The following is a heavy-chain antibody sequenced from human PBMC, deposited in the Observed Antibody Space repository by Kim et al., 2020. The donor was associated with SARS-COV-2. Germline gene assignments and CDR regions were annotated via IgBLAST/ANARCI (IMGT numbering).Heavy chain of an antibody. J-gene: IGHJ5*02. Sequence: GGSLRLSCAASGFTFSSYEMNWVRQAPGKGLEWVSYISSSGSTIYYADSVKGRFTISRDNAKNSLYLQMNSLRAEDTAVYYCASRYCSGGSCYNWFDPWGQGTLVTVSS. D-gene: IGHD2-15*01. CDR3: ASRYCSGGSCYNWFDP. CDR2: ISSSGSTI. V-gene: IGHV3-48*03. CDR1: GFTFSSYE.